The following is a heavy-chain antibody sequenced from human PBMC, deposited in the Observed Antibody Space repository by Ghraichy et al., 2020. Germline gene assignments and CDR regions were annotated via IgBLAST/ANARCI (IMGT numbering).Heavy chain of an antibody. V-gene: IGHV4-39*07. D-gene: IGHD1-14*01. CDR3: EGLRTTPDYSYYYYMDV. CDR1: GGSISSSSYY. CDR2: IYYSGST. Sequence: SETLSLTCTVSGGSISSSSYYWGWIRQPPGKGLEWIGSIYYSGSTYYNPSLKSRVTISVDTSKNQFSLKLSSVTAADTAVYYCEGLRTTPDYSYYYYMDVWGKGTTVTVSS. J-gene: IGHJ6*03.